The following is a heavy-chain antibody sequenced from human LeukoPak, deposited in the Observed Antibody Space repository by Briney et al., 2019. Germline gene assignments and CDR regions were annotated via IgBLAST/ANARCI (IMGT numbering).Heavy chain of an antibody. CDR1: GFTFSSYS. V-gene: IGHV3-48*01. J-gene: IGHJ4*02. Sequence: GGSLRLSCAASGFTFSSYSMMWVRQAPGKGLEWVSYISSSSTTIHYADSVKGRFTISRDNAKNSVYLQMNSLRAEDTAVYYCARDRHKYNYDRSGYPPYWGQGTLATVSS. CDR2: ISSSSTTI. D-gene: IGHD3-22*01. CDR3: ARDRHKYNYDRSGYPPY.